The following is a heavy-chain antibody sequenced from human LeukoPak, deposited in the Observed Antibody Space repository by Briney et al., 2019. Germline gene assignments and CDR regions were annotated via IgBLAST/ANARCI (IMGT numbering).Heavy chain of an antibody. D-gene: IGHD3-10*01. CDR1: GYSFTNYW. CDR2: IWPGDSDT. Sequence: GESLKISCKGSGYSFTNYWIGWVRQMPGKGLEWMGVIWPGDSDTKYSPSFQGQVTISADKSISTAFLQWGSLKASDTAIYYCARQGTYPGDWFDPWGQGTLVTVSS. CDR3: ARQGTYPGDWFDP. V-gene: IGHV5-51*01. J-gene: IGHJ5*02.